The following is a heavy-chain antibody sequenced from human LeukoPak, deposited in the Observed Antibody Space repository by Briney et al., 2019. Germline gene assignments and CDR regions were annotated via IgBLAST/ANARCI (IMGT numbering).Heavy chain of an antibody. J-gene: IGHJ4*02. CDR3: AKDLGAAAGTLDY. CDR2: IRYDGSNK. V-gene: IGHV3-30*02. D-gene: IGHD6-13*01. Sequence: GGSLRLSCAASGFTFSSYGMYWVRQAPGKGLEWVAFIRYDGSNKYYADSVKGRFTISRDNSKNTLYLQMNSLRAEDTAVYYCAKDLGAAAGTLDYWGQGTLVTVSS. CDR1: GFTFSSYG.